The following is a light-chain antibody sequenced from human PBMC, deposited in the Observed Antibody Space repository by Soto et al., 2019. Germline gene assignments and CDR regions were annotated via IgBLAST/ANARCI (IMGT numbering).Light chain of an antibody. Sequence: QTVVTQPPSASGTPGQRVTISCSGSTSNIGSNYVYWYQHLPGTAPNLLIYRNDQRPSGVPDRFSGSKSGTSASLAISGLRSEDEADYYCAAWDDSLSGSVLFGGGTKLTVL. V-gene: IGLV1-47*01. J-gene: IGLJ2*01. CDR3: AAWDDSLSGSVL. CDR2: RND. CDR1: TSNIGSNY.